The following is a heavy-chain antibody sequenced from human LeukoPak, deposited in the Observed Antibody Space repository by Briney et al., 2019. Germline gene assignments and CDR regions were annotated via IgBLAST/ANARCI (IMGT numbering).Heavy chain of an antibody. CDR2: IYASGST. V-gene: IGHV4-61*02. J-gene: IGHJ6*04. CDR3: ARSRSVYYYYFSSAV. Sequence: SQTLSLTCTVSGGSISSGSYYWSWIRQPAGKGLEWIGRIYASGSTNYNPSLKSRVTISVDTSKNQFSLKLISVTATDTAVYYRARSRSVYYYYFSSAVWGKRTTVTVSS. CDR1: GGSISSGSYY.